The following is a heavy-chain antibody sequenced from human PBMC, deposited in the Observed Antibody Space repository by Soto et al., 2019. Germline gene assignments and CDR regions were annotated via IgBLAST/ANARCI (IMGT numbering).Heavy chain of an antibody. V-gene: IGHV1-69*02. D-gene: IGHD3-22*01. CDR1: GGTFSSYT. J-gene: IGHJ6*02. Sequence: SVKVSCKASGGTFSSYTISWVRQAPGQGLEWMGRIIPILGIANYAQKFQGRVTITADKSTSTAYMELSSLRSEDTAVYYCARASYYDSSGYSAYYYYYGMDVRGQGNTVTVSS. CDR3: ARASYYDSSGYSAYYYYYGMDV. CDR2: IIPILGIA.